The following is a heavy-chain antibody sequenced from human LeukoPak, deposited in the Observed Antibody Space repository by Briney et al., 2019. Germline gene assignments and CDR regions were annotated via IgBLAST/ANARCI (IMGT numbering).Heavy chain of an antibody. D-gene: IGHD3-10*01. J-gene: IGHJ4*02. V-gene: IGHV4-4*09. Sequence: SETLSLTCTVSGGSISTYYWSWIRQPPGKGLEWIGHIYTSGSTDYNPSLKSRVTISLDTSNNQFSLNLNSVTAADTAVYYCARSRGRKVTPFDYWGQGILVTVSS. CDR3: ARSRGRKVTPFDY. CDR1: GGSISTYY. CDR2: IYTSGST.